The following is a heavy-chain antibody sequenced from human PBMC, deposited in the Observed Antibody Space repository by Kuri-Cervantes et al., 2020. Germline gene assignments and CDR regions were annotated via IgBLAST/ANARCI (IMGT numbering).Heavy chain of an antibody. J-gene: IGHJ3*02. V-gene: IGHV3-33*01. CDR1: GFTFSSYG. CDR3: ARGPTASCSSTSCRKYWGAFDI. CDR2: IWYDGSNK. D-gene: IGHD2-2*01. Sequence: GESLKISCAASGFTFSSYGMHWVRQAPGKELEWVAVIWYDGSNKYYADSVKGRFTISRDNSKNTLYLQMNSLRAEDTAVYYCARGPTASCSSTSCRKYWGAFDIWGQGTMVTVSS.